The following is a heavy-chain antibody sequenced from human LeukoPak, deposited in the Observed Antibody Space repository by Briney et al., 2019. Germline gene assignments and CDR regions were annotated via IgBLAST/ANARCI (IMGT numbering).Heavy chain of an antibody. D-gene: IGHD6-19*01. CDR2: INHSGST. V-gene: IGHV4-34*01. CDR3: ARGGSGWYEGYNWFHP. Sequence: SETLSLTCAVYGGSFSGYYWSWIRQPPGKGLEWIGEINHSGSTNYNPSLKSRVTISVDTSKNQFSLKLSSVTPPDTAVYYCARGGSGWYEGYNWFHPWRQGTLLTVSS. CDR1: GGSFSGYY. J-gene: IGHJ5*02.